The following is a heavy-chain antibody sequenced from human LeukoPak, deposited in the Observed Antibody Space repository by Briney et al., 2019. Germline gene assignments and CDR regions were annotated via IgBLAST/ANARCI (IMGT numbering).Heavy chain of an antibody. CDR3: ARPKDSGDSVVAFDS. D-gene: IGHD4-17*01. Sequence: GGSLRLSCAASGFTFSSYWMHWVRQAPGKGLVWVSRINKDGSSTTYADSVKGRSTISRDNAENTLYLQLSSLRGEDTAVYYCARPKDSGDSVVAFDSWGQGTLVTVSS. V-gene: IGHV3-74*01. J-gene: IGHJ4*02. CDR2: INKDGSST. CDR1: GFTFSSYW.